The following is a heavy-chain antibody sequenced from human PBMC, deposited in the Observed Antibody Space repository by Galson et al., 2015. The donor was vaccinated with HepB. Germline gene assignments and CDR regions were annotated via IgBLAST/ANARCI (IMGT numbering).Heavy chain of an antibody. CDR3: ARELFLEHNYYGMDV. J-gene: IGHJ6*02. CDR1: GFSFSSYV. V-gene: IGHV3-30-3*01. Sequence: SLRLSCAASGFSFSSYVMHWVRQAPGKGLEWVALISYDGSNKDYADSVKGRFTISRDNSKNTLYLQMNSLRTEDTAVYYCARELFLEHNYYGMDVWGQGTTVTVSS. CDR2: ISYDGSNK. D-gene: IGHD1/OR15-1a*01.